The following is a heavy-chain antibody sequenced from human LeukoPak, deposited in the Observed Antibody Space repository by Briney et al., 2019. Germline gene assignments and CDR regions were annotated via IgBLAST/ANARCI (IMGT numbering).Heavy chain of an antibody. D-gene: IGHD5-12*01. J-gene: IGHJ5*02. CDR2: INPNSGGT. V-gene: IGHV1-2*04. Sequence: ASVKVSCKASGYTFTGYYMHWVRQAPGQGLEWMGWINPNSGGTNYAQKFQGWVTMTRDTSISTAYMELSRLRSDDTAVYYCARAGRCSGYDLRPDNWFDPWGQGTLVTVSS. CDR1: GYTFTGYY. CDR3: ARAGRCSGYDLRPDNWFDP.